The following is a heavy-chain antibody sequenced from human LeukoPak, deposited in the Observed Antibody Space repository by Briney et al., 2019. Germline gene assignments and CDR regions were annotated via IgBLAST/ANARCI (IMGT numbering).Heavy chain of an antibody. Sequence: GGSLRLSCAASGFTFNNFAMSWVRQAPGKGLEWVSAISGSGGSTYYADSVKGRFTISRDNAKNSLYLQMNSLRAEDTAVYYCAREREDGDYDYWGQGTLVTVSS. CDR1: GFTFNNFA. V-gene: IGHV3-23*01. CDR3: AREREDGDYDY. J-gene: IGHJ4*02. D-gene: IGHD4-17*01. CDR2: ISGSGGST.